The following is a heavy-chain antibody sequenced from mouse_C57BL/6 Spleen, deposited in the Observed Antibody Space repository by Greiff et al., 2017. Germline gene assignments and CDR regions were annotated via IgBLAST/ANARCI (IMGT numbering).Heavy chain of an antibody. CDR2: IYPGSGST. D-gene: IGHD2-4*01. CDR3: AREEYDYDPLDY. V-gene: IGHV1-55*01. Sequence: QVQLQQPGAELVKPGASVKMSCKASGYTFTSYWITWVKQRPGQGLEWIGDIYPGSGSTNYNEKFKSKATLTVDTSSSTAYMQLSSLTSEDSAVYYCAREEYDYDPLDYGGQGTTLTVSS. CDR1: GYTFTSYW. J-gene: IGHJ2*01.